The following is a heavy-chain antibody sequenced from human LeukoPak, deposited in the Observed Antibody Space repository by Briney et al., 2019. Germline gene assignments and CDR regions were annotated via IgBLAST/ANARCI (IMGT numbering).Heavy chain of an antibody. D-gene: IGHD4-11*01. V-gene: IGHV3-74*03. CDR3: AGLRGKITTIDY. CDR1: EFTFSSYW. Sequence: AGGSLRLSCVASEFTFSSYWMHWVRQAPGEGLVWVSVINSDGSTTLYADSVKGRFTISRDNAKNTLYLQMNSLRAEDTAVYYCAGLRGKITTIDYRGQGTLVTVSS. CDR2: INSDGSTT. J-gene: IGHJ4*02.